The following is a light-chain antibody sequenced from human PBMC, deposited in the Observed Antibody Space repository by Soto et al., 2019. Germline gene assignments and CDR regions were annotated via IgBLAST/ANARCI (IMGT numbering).Light chain of an antibody. CDR3: QLCTINLDA. J-gene: IGKJ1*01. V-gene: IGKV1-5*03. Sequence: IQLAQCPSTLSGSFRDLLTLPCRASQTISSWLAWYQQKPGKAPKLLIYKASTLKSGVPSRFSGSGSGTEFTLTFSHLQPADFATYCGQLCTINLDAFRQGTKVDIK. CDR2: KAS. CDR1: QTISSW.